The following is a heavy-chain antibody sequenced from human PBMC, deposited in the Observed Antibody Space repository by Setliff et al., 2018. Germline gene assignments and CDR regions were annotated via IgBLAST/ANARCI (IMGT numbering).Heavy chain of an antibody. CDR3: ARGCAAGACYSDYYYYMDV. V-gene: IGHV4-59*01. CDR1: SGSIINYY. J-gene: IGHJ6*03. CDR2: IKYDGTT. Sequence: PSETLSLTCTVSSGSIINYYWSWIRQPPWRPLEWIGYIKYDGTTDYNPSLDSRVTMSVDTSKNQFSLKLKSVTAADTAMYYCARGCAAGACYSDYYYYMDVWGKGTTVTVSS. D-gene: IGHD2-15*01.